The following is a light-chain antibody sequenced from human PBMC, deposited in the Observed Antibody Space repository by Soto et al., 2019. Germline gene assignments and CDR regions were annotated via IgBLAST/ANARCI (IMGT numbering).Light chain of an antibody. CDR3: IQALQLPWT. V-gene: IGKV2-28*01. Sequence: DIVMTQSPLPLSVTPGEPASISCRSSQSLLHSNGKNYLDWYLQKPGQSPQLLIYFGSDRASGVPARFSGSGSGTDFTLQMSRVEAEDVGVYFCIQALQLPWTFGQGTKVEIK. J-gene: IGKJ1*01. CDR1: QSLLHSNGKNY. CDR2: FGS.